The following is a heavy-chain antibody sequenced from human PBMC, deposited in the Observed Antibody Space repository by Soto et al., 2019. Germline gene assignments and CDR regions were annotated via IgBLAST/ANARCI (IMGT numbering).Heavy chain of an antibody. D-gene: IGHD5-12*01. J-gene: IGHJ3*02. CDR2: ISAYNGNR. Sequence: QGQSLQSGDEVKTPGASVRVSCRASGYPFTSYGISWVRQAPGQGLEWVAWISAYNGNRDIAQKFQGRVTMTLETSTGTAHMELGDLTSADTAVYYCARGRIVASIHDAFEIWGQGTNLTVSS. V-gene: IGHV1-18*01. CDR1: GYPFTSYG. CDR3: ARGRIVASIHDAFEI.